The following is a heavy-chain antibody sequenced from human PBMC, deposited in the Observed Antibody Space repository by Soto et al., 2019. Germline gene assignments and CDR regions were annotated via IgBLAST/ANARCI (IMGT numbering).Heavy chain of an antibody. Sequence: QVQLVESGGGVVQPGRSLRLSYAASGFTFSSYGMQWVRQAPGKGLEWVAVISYDGSNKYYADSVKGGLTISRDNSNNTRYLQMNRLRGEDTAVYYCAKDNGSGCDWLRVGDASDIWGQATIFTVSS. CDR1: GFTFSSYG. D-gene: IGHD5-12*01. V-gene: IGHV3-30*18. CDR2: ISYDGSNK. J-gene: IGHJ3*02. CDR3: AKDNGSGCDWLRVGDASDI.